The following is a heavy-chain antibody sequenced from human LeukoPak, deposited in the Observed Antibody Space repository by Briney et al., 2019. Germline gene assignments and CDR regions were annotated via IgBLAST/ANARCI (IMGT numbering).Heavy chain of an antibody. D-gene: IGHD6-13*01. CDR1: GYSFTDYW. CDR3: ARRIAGGGVDY. CDR2: IHPGDSDT. Sequence: GESLKISCQGSGYSFTDYWIAWVRQMPGKGLEWMGVIHPGDSDTRYSPPFQGQVTISADKSISTAYLQWNSLKASDTAMYYCARRIAGGGVDYWGQGTLVTVSS. J-gene: IGHJ4*02. V-gene: IGHV5-51*01.